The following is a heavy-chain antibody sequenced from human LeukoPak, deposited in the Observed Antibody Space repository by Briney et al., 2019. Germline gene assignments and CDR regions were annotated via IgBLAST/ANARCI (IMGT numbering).Heavy chain of an antibody. Sequence: GGSLRLSCAASGFTVSSNYLSWVRQAPGKGLEWVSVIYSGGSTYYADSVKGRFTISRDNSKNTLYLQMNSLRAEDTAVYYCARDLGSAHSGSDEFAFDIWGQGTMVTVSS. D-gene: IGHD1-26*01. CDR3: ARDLGSAHSGSDEFAFDI. J-gene: IGHJ3*02. CDR1: GFTVSSNY. CDR2: IYSGGST. V-gene: IGHV3-66*01.